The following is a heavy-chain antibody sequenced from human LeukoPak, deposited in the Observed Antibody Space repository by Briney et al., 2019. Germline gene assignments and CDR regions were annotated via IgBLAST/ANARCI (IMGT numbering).Heavy chain of an antibody. CDR3: ARDLVTVTKGFDI. Sequence: SETLSLTCTVSGDSFSSHYWSWIRQPPGKGLEWIGYISYIGSTNYNPSLKSRVTISIDTSKNQFSLKLSSVTAADTAVYYCARDLVTVTKGFDIWGQGTMVSVSS. CDR2: ISYIGST. D-gene: IGHD4-17*01. J-gene: IGHJ3*02. CDR1: GDSFSSHY. V-gene: IGHV4-59*11.